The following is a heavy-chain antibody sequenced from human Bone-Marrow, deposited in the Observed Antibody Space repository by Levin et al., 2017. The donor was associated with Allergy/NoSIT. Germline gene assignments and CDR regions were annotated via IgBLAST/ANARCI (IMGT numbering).Heavy chain of an antibody. D-gene: IGHD3-10*02. CDR1: GGSISSSSYY. Sequence: SETLSLTCTVSGGSISSSSYYWGWIRQPPGKGLEWIGSIYYSGSTYYNPSLKSRVTISVDTSKNQFSLKLSSVTAADTAVYYCARDSLNYYVFDYWGQGTLVTVSS. V-gene: IGHV4-39*07. J-gene: IGHJ4*02. CDR2: IYYSGST. CDR3: ARDSLNYYVFDY.